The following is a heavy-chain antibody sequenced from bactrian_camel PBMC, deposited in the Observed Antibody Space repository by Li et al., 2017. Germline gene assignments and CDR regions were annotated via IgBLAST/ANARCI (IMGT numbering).Heavy chain of an antibody. V-gene: IGHV3S53*01. CDR3: AADRFFPQCAVVAFWAAAFGY. CDR1: GYLFSSYC. J-gene: IGHJ6*01. D-gene: IGHD6*01. Sequence: VQLVESGGGSVQPGGSLRLSCAASGYLFSSYCMGWFRQAPGKEHEGVADVDSDGRINYADSVKGRFIISKDNAKNILYLQMNSLKPEDTAMYYCAADRFFPQCAVVAFWAAAFGYWGQGTQVTVS. CDR2: VDSDGRI.